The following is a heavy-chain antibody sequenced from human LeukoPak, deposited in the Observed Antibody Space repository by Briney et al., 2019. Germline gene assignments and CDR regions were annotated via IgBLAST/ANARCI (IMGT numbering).Heavy chain of an antibody. D-gene: IGHD2-21*01. Sequence: SETLSLTCKVSGDSISSITCYWGWIRQSPGKGLEWIGSFCSSGTTYYNPSLKSRVTISIDTSKNQFSLKMISVTAANTAVYYCARRDIAFNAFDTWSQGTMVTVSS. V-gene: IGHV4-39*01. CDR2: FCSSGTT. CDR1: GDSISSITCY. CDR3: ARRDIAFNAFDT. J-gene: IGHJ3*02.